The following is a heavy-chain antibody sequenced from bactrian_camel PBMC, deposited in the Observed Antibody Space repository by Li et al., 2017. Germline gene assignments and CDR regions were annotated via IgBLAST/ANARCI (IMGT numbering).Heavy chain of an antibody. Sequence: VQLVESGGGTVQPGGSLRLPCAASGFTFSSYAMSWVRQPTGKGLEWVSRISSEGGTDYADSVKGRFTISRDNAKNTLYLQMASLKTEDTAVYYCASADYGDSSMNYWGQGTQVTVS. CDR3: ASADYGDSSMNY. CDR1: GFTFSSYA. D-gene: IGHD5*01. V-gene: IGHV3S10*01. J-gene: IGHJ4*01. CDR2: ISSEGGT.